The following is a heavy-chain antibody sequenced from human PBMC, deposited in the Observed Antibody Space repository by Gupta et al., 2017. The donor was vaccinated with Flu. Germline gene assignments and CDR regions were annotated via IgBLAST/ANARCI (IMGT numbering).Heavy chain of an antibody. D-gene: IGHD4-17*01. CDR2: IYYSGST. CDR1: GGSISSYY. Sequence: QVQLQESGPGLVKPSETLSLICTVSGGSISSYYWSWIRQPPGKGLEWIGYIYYSGSTNDNPSLKSRVTMSVDTSKNQFSLTLSSVTAADTAVYYGARRDYGGTFDYGCQGTLVTVYS. V-gene: IGHV4-59*01. CDR3: ARRDYGGTFDY. J-gene: IGHJ4*02.